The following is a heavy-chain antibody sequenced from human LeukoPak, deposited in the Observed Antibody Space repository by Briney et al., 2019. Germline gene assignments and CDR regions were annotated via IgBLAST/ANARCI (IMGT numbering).Heavy chain of an antibody. CDR3: AKDSTIGGYYFDY. V-gene: IGHV4-59*01. Sequence: PSETLSLTCTVSGGSISSYYWSWIRQPPGKGLEWIGYIFYSGSTNYNPSLKSRVTMSVDTSKNQFSLKVTSVTAADTAVYFCAKDSTIGGYYFDYWGQGTLVTVSS. J-gene: IGHJ4*02. CDR2: IFYSGST. D-gene: IGHD3-10*01. CDR1: GGSISSYY.